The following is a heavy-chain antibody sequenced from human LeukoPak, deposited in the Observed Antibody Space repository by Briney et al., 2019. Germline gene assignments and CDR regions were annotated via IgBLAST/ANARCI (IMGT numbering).Heavy chain of an antibody. CDR3: ARDPIVLMVYARGIFDY. J-gene: IGHJ4*02. D-gene: IGHD2-8*01. CDR1: GYTFTSYG. V-gene: IGHV1-18*01. Sequence: ASVKVSCKASGYTFTSYGISWVRQAPGQGLEWMGWISAYNGNTNYAQKLQGRVTMTTDTSTSTAYMELRGLRSDDTAVYYCARDPIVLMVYARGIFDYWGQGTLVTVSS. CDR2: ISAYNGNT.